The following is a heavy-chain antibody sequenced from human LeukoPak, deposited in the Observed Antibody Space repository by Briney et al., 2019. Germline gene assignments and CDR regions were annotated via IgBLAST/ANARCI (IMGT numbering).Heavy chain of an antibody. CDR3: HADPIAAADY. J-gene: IGHJ4*02. V-gene: IGHV3-30*03. Sequence: GGSLRLSCAASGFTFSSYGMHWVRQAPGKGLEWVAVISYDGSNKYYADSVKGRFTISRDNSKNTLYLQMNSLRAEDTAVYYCHADPIAAADYWGQGTLVTVSS. CDR1: GFTFSSYG. D-gene: IGHD6-13*01. CDR2: ISYDGSNK.